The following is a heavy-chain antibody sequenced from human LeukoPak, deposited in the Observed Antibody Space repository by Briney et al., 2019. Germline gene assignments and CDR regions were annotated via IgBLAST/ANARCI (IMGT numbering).Heavy chain of an antibody. V-gene: IGHV3-48*01. CDR2: ISDSGGTI. D-gene: IGHD3-22*01. CDR1: GFTFSSYS. Sequence: PGGSLRLSCAASGFTFSSYSMNWVRQAPGKGLEWVSYISDSGGTIYYADSVKGRFTISRDNSKNTLYLQMNSLRAEDTAVYYCARAERTYYYDSSGYYYVWGDYWGQGTLVTVSS. J-gene: IGHJ4*02. CDR3: ARAERTYYYDSSGYYYVWGDY.